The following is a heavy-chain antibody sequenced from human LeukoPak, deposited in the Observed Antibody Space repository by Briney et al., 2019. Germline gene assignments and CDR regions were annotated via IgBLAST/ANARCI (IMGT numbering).Heavy chain of an antibody. CDR1: GFTFDDYA. CDR3: AKDLDPRQDYYGMDV. J-gene: IGHJ6*02. V-gene: IGHV3-9*01. Sequence: PGRSLRLSCAASGFTFDDYAMHWVRQVPGKGLEWVSGISWNSDTIDYEDSVKGRFTISRDNAKNSLYLQMNGLSAEDTALYYCAKDLDPRQDYYGMDVWGQGTTVTVSS. CDR2: ISWNSDTI. D-gene: IGHD6-25*01.